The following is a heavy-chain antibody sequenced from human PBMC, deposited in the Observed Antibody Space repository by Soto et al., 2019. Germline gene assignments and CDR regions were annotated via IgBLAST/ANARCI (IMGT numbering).Heavy chain of an antibody. Sequence: ASVKVSCKXSGGTFSSYAISWVRQAPGQGLEWMGGIIPIFGTANYAQKFQGRVTITADKSTSTAYMELSSLRSEDTAAYYCARVGPHVLRYFDWLLYLDYWGQGTLVTVSS. V-gene: IGHV1-69*06. CDR2: IIPIFGTA. D-gene: IGHD3-9*01. CDR3: ARVGPHVLRYFDWLLYLDY. CDR1: GGTFSSYA. J-gene: IGHJ4*02.